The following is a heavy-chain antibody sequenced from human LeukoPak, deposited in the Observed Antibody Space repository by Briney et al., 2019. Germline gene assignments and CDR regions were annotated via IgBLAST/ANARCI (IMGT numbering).Heavy chain of an antibody. Sequence: GASVKVSCKASGYTFTSYYMHWVRQAPGQGLEWMGIINPSGGSTSYAQKFQGRVTMTRDTSTSTVYMELSSLRSEDTAVYYCARAGYGGNYYYYYYMGVWGKGTTVTVSS. V-gene: IGHV1-46*01. J-gene: IGHJ6*03. CDR2: INPSGGST. D-gene: IGHD4-23*01. CDR3: ARAGYGGNYYYYYYMGV. CDR1: GYTFTSYY.